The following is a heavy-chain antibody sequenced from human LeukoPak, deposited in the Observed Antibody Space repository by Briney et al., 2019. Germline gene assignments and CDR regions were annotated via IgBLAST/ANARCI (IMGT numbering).Heavy chain of an antibody. V-gene: IGHV3-48*02. CDR3: SRRFDC. J-gene: IGHJ4*02. CDR2: IDGCGDTI. Sequence: SGESLRLSCAASGFTFSDYSMNWVRQAPGKGLEWVSYIDGCGDTIYYADSVKGRFTISRDNAKNSLDLQMNSLRDEDTAVYYCSRRFDCWGQGTLVTVSS. CDR1: GFTFSDYS.